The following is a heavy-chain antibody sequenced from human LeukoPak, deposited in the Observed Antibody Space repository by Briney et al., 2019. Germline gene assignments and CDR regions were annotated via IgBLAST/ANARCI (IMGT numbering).Heavy chain of an antibody. V-gene: IGHV3-23*01. J-gene: IGHJ3*01. Sequence: GGSVRLSCVGSGFTFSRYGLIWVRQPPGKGLEWVSGIHGNGETTYYGDSVKGRFTISRDNSKSTLYLPMNSLRVEDTAEYFCGRDPNGDYVGAFEFWGQGTKVAVSS. CDR1: GFTFSRYG. D-gene: IGHD3-16*01. CDR3: GRDPNGDYVGAFEF. CDR2: IHGNGETT.